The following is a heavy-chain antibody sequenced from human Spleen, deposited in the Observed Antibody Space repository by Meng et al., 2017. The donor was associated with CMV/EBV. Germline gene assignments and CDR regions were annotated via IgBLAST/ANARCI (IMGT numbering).Heavy chain of an antibody. D-gene: IGHD1-26*01. V-gene: IGHV4-34*01. CDR3: ARGQEQQGFDY. CDR1: GGSFIGSY. CDR2: INHSGSR. Sequence: QEWGEGLFTPPSLLFLPCAVYGGSFIGSYWSWIRQPPGKGLEWIGDINHSGSRNYNPSLQSRVTISVDTSKNQFSLKLSSVTAADTAVYYCARGQEQQGFDYWGQGTLVTVSS. J-gene: IGHJ4*02.